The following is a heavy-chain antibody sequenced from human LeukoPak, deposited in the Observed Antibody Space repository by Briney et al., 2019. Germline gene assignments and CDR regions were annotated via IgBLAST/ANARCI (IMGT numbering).Heavy chain of an antibody. J-gene: IGHJ4*02. Sequence: PSETLSLTCTVSGGSISGYYWTWIRQPPGEALEYIGCIYYTGSTNYNPSLNSRVTISVDTSKNQFALKLNSVTAADTAVYYCARVVRGVGLDYWGQGTLVTVYS. CDR2: IYYTGST. CDR3: ARVVRGVGLDY. D-gene: IGHD3-10*01. V-gene: IGHV4-59*01. CDR1: GGSISGYY.